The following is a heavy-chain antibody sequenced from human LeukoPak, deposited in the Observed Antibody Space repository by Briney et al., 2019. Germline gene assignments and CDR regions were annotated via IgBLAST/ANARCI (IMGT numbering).Heavy chain of an antibody. Sequence: GGSLRLSCAASGFTVTSNHESGLRRAPAKVLEGVSIIYSGGATFYADSVRGRFTISRHNSKNTLYLQMNSLRAEDTAVYFCATLGSIVWGRKGTASSLWGQGTLVTISS. CDR3: ATLGSIVWGRKGTASSL. D-gene: IGHD2-21*02. V-gene: IGHV3-53*04. CDR1: GFTVTSNH. CDR2: IYSGGAT. J-gene: IGHJ4*02.